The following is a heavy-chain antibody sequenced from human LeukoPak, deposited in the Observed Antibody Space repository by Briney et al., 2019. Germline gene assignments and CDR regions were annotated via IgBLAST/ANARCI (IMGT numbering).Heavy chain of an antibody. D-gene: IGHD3-3*01. J-gene: IGHJ4*02. CDR1: GFTFSSYA. CDR2: ISSNGGST. Sequence: GGSLRLSCAASGFTFSSYAMPWVRQAPGKGLEYVSAISSNGGSTYYANSVKGRFTISRDNSKNTLYLQMGSLRGDDMGVYYCARDQHYDFWSGYLFDYWGQGTLVTVSS. V-gene: IGHV3-64*01. CDR3: ARDQHYDFWSGYLFDY.